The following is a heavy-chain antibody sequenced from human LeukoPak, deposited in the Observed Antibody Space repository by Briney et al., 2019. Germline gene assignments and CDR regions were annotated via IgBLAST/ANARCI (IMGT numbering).Heavy chain of an antibody. CDR3: ARGGDYRYFDY. J-gene: IGHJ4*02. CDR1: GYSFTNYW. CDR2: IYPGDSDN. D-gene: IGHD4-17*01. Sequence: GESLKISCKGSGYSFTNYWIGGVRQMPGKGLEWMGIIYPGDSDNRYRPSFQGQVTISAHKSITTAYLQWSSLPASDPAMYYCARGGDYRYFDYWGQGTLVTVSS. V-gene: IGHV5-51*01.